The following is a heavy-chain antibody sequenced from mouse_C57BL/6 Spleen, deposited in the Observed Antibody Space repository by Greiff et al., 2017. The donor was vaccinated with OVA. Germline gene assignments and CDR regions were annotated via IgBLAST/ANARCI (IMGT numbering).Heavy chain of an antibody. D-gene: IGHD2-1*01. Sequence: EVQVVESGPGLVKPSQSLSLTCSVTGYSITSGYIWNWIRKFPGNKLEWMGQLSYNGSNNYNPSFKNRTTITLDTTKNQFFLKLNSVTTEDTATYYCARVYYGNLYAMDYWGQGTSVTVSS. CDR2: LSYNGSN. J-gene: IGHJ4*01. CDR3: ARVYYGNLYAMDY. V-gene: IGHV3-6*01. CDR1: GYSITSGYI.